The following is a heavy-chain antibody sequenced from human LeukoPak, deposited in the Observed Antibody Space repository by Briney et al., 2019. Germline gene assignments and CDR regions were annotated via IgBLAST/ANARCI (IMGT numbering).Heavy chain of an antibody. J-gene: IGHJ5*02. CDR1: GYTFTSYY. CDR3: ARRGYYTYYDFWSGYNWFDP. V-gene: IGHV1-2*02. CDR2: INPNSGGT. D-gene: IGHD3-3*01. Sequence: ASVKVSCKASGYTFTSYYMHWVRQAPGQGLEWMGWINPNSGGTNYAQKFQGRVTMTRDTSIRTAYMELSRLRSDDTAVYYCARRGYYTYYDFWSGYNWFDPWGQGTLVTVSS.